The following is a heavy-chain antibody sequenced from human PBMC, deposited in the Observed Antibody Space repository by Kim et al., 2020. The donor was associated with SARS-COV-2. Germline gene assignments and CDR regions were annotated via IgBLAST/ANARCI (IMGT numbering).Heavy chain of an antibody. J-gene: IGHJ3*02. V-gene: IGHV1-58*01. CDR3: AAGGGGPYYDFWSGYYIWSGAFDI. CDR1: GFTFTSSA. CDR2: IVVGSGNT. D-gene: IGHD3-3*01. Sequence: SVKVSCKASGFTFTSSAVQWVRQARGQRLEWIGWIVVGSGNTNYAQKFQERVTITRDMSTSTAYMELSSLRSEDTAVYYCAAGGGGPYYDFWSGYYIWSGAFDIWGQGTMVTVSS.